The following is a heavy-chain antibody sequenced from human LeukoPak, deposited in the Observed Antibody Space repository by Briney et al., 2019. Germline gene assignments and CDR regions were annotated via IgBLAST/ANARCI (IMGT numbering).Heavy chain of an antibody. Sequence: GGSLRLSCAASGFTFSSYGMHWVRQAPGKGLEWVAFIRYDGSNKYYADSVKGRFTISRDNSKNTLYLQMSSLRAEDTAVYYCARGDYDILTGYDYWGQGTLVTVSS. CDR3: ARGDYDILTGYDY. CDR1: GFTFSSYG. V-gene: IGHV3-30*02. J-gene: IGHJ4*02. CDR2: IRYDGSNK. D-gene: IGHD3-9*01.